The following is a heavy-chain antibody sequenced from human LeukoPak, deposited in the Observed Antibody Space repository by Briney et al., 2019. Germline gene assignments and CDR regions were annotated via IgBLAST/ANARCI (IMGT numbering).Heavy chain of an antibody. J-gene: IGHJ4*02. V-gene: IGHV3-53*01. CDR3: SVAGKGTEYYFDY. Sequence: GGSLRLSCAASGFTFSSNYMSWVRQTPGKGLEWVSVIYSGGSTYYADSVKGRFTISRDNSKNTLYLQMNSLRAEDTAVYYCSVAGKGTEYYFDYWGQGTLVTVSS. CDR1: GFTFSSNY. D-gene: IGHD6-19*01. CDR2: IYSGGST.